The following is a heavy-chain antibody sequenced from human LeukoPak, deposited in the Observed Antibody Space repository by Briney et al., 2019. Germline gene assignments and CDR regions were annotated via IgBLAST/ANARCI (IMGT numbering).Heavy chain of an antibody. J-gene: IGHJ4*02. CDR3: AKPTKYSSSSGAFDY. CDR2: ISGSGGST. CDR1: GFTFSSYG. V-gene: IGHV3-23*01. D-gene: IGHD6-6*01. Sequence: GGSLRLSCTASGFTFSSYGMHWVRQAPGKGLEWVSAISGSGGSTYYADSVKGRFTISRDNSKNTLYLQMNSLRAEDTAVYYCAKPTKYSSSSGAFDYWGQGTLVTVSS.